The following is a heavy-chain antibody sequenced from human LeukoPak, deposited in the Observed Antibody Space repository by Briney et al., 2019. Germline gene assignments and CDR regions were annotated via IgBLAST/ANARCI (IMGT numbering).Heavy chain of an antibody. J-gene: IGHJ4*02. V-gene: IGHV3-30*03. D-gene: IGHD3-16*01. Sequence: GGSLRLSCAASGFTFSSYGMHWVRQAPGKGLEWVAVISYDGTNKYYADSVKGRFTISRDNSKNTLYLQMNSLRAEDTALYYCARAPYVTMGEVDYWGQGTLVTVSS. CDR3: ARAPYVTMGEVDY. CDR2: ISYDGTNK. CDR1: GFTFSSYG.